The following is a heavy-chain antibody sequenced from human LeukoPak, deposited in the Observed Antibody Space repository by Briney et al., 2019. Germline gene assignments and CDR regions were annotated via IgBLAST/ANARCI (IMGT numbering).Heavy chain of an antibody. CDR3: ARGRPNGMDV. J-gene: IGHJ6*02. Sequence: GGSLRLSCAASGFIFSRYNMNWVRQAPGKGLEWVSSISSSSDYIYYADSVKGRFTISRDHSKNTLYLQMNSLRAEDTAVYYCARGRPNGMDVWGQGTTVTVSS. CDR1: GFIFSRYN. V-gene: IGHV3-21*04. CDR2: ISSSSDYI.